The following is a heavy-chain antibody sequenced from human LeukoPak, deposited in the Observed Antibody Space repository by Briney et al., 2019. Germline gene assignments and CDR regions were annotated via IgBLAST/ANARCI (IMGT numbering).Heavy chain of an antibody. D-gene: IGHD4-23*01. CDR1: GGTFSSYA. CDR2: IIPILGIA. J-gene: IGHJ4*02. Sequence: GASVKVSCKASGGTFSSYASSWVRQAPGQGLEWMGRIIPILGIANYAQKFQGRVTITADKSTSTAYMELSSLRSEDTAVYYCARGTGTTVVTRFDYWGQGTLVTVSS. V-gene: IGHV1-69*04. CDR3: ARGTGTTVVTRFDY.